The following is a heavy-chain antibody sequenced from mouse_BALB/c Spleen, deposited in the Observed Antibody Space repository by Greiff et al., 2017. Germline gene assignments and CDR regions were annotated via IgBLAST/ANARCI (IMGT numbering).Heavy chain of an antibody. CDR3: ARNGYYPEYYFDY. CDR1: GYAFSSYW. V-gene: IGHV1-80*01. D-gene: IGHD2-3*01. J-gene: IGHJ2*01. Sequence: QVQLKQSGAELARPGASVKLSCKASGYAFSSYWMNWVKQRPGQGLEWIGQIYPGDGDTNYNGKFKGKATLTADKSSSTAYMQLSSLTSEDSAVYFCARNGYYPEYYFDYWGQGTTLTVSS. CDR2: IYPGDGDT.